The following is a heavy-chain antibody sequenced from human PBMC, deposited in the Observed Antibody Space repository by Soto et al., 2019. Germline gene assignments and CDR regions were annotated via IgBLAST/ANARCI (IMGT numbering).Heavy chain of an antibody. V-gene: IGHV4-59*01. CDR2: IYYSGRT. Sequence: QVQLQESGPGLVKPSETLSLTCTVYGGSLSNYYWSWIRQPPGKGLEWIGYIYYSGRTNYNPSLKSRLTMSVDTSKNQVSLKLNSVTAADTAVYYCARNDHGGNPFFANWGQGTLVTVSS. CDR1: GGSLSNYY. J-gene: IGHJ4*02. D-gene: IGHD4-17*01. CDR3: ARNDHGGNPFFAN.